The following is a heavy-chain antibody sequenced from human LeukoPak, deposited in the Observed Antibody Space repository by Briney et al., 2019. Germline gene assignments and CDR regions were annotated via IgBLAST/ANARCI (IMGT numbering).Heavy chain of an antibody. CDR2: IYDSGIT. CDR1: GGPISRYY. V-gene: IGHV4-59*01. D-gene: IGHD3/OR15-3a*01. J-gene: IGHJ4*02. Sequence: SGTLSLTCTVSGGPISRYYWSWIRQPPGKGLEWIGHIYDSGITNYNPSLKSRVTISVDTSKNQFSLKLSSVTAADTAVYYCTRDFWTDYWGQGTLVTVSS. CDR3: TRDFWTDY.